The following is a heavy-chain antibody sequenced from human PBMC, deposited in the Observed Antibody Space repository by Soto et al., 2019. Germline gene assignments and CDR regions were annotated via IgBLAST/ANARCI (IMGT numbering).Heavy chain of an antibody. Sequence: SETLSLTCTVSNGSLSSNYWSWIRQSPGKGLEWIGNIYYSGSTNYNPSLKSRVTMSVDTSKNQFTLKLSSVTAADTGVYFCERSFMVPVEFFDYWGQGALVTVSS. CDR1: NGSLSSNY. CDR2: IYYSGST. J-gene: IGHJ4*02. CDR3: ERSFMVPVEFFDY. V-gene: IGHV4-59*01. D-gene: IGHD3-10*01.